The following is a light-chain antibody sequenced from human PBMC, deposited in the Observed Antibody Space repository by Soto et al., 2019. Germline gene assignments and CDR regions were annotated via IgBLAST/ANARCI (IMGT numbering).Light chain of an antibody. V-gene: IGLV1-47*02. J-gene: IGLJ2*01. CDR2: SNN. CDR3: AAWDDSLSGVV. CDR1: SSNIGSNY. Sequence: QSVLTQPPSASGTPGQRVTISCSGSSSNIGSNYVYWYQQLPGTAHKLLIYSNNQRPSGVPDRFSCSKSGTSASLAISGLRSEDEADYYCAAWDDSLSGVVFGGGTKLTVL.